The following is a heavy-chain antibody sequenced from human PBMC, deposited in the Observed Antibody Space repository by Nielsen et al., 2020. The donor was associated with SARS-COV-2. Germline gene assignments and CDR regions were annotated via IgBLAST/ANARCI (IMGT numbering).Heavy chain of an antibody. CDR2: TYYRSKWYN. V-gene: IGHV6-1*01. Sequence: SQTLSLTCAISGDSVSSNSAAWNWIRQSPSRGLEWLGRTYYRSKWYNDYAVSVKSRITINPDTSKNQFSLQLNSVTPEDTAVYYCARDSYYYGSGSYGYYYYYYGMDVWSQGTTVTVSS. J-gene: IGHJ6*02. CDR3: ARDSYYYGSGSYGYYYYYYGMDV. CDR1: GDSVSSNSAA. D-gene: IGHD3-10*01.